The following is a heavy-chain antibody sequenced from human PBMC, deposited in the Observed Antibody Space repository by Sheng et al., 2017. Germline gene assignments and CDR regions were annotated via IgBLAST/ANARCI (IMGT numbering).Heavy chain of an antibody. D-gene: IGHD3-22*01. CDR1: GGSISSNSHF. Sequence: QLQLQESGPGLVKPSETLSLTCTVSGGSISSNSHFWGWIRQPPGKGLEWIGSIYYSGSTYYNSSLKSRITISVDTSKNQFSLKLTSMTAADTAVYYCAREYHYYESGGYYFDYWGPGNAWSPSP. J-gene: IGHJ4*02. CDR3: AREYHYYESGGYYFDY. CDR2: IYYSGST. V-gene: IGHV4-39*07.